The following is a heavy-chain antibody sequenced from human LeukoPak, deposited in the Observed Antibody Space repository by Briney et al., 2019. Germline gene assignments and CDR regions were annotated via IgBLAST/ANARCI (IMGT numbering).Heavy chain of an antibody. J-gene: IGHJ4*02. CDR3: ARDSYGDYSYDY. Sequence: GGSPRLSCAASGFTFSSYSMNWVRQAPGKGLEWVSSISSSSRYIYYADSLKGRFTISRDNAKNSLYLQMNSLRAEDTAVYYCARDSYGDYSYDYWGQGTLVTVSS. D-gene: IGHD4-17*01. CDR2: ISSSSRYI. V-gene: IGHV3-21*01. CDR1: GFTFSSYS.